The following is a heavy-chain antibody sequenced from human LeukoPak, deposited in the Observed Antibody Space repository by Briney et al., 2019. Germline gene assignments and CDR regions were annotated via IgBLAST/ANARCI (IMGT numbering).Heavy chain of an antibody. CDR3: ARDEGNKGDAYFDY. CDR2: IYSGGST. Sequence: PGGSLRRSSAASGFTVSSNYMSWVRQAPGKGLEWVSVIYSGGSTYYADSVKGRFTISRDNSKNTLYLQMNSLRAEDTAVYYCARDEGNKGDAYFDYWGQGTLVTVSS. D-gene: IGHD1/OR15-1a*01. J-gene: IGHJ4*02. V-gene: IGHV3-53*01. CDR1: GFTVSSNY.